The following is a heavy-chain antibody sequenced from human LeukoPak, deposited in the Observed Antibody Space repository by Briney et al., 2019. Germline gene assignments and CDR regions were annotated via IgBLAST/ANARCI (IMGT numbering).Heavy chain of an antibody. Sequence: ASVKVSCKASGYTFTSSYIHWVRQAPGQGLEWMGMIYPRDGSTSYAQKFQGRVTMTRNTSISTAYMELSSLRSEDTAVYYCATDYGDYGLGYWGQGTLVTVSS. CDR3: ATDYGDYGLGY. V-gene: IGHV1-46*01. CDR2: IYPRDGST. J-gene: IGHJ4*02. D-gene: IGHD4-17*01. CDR1: GYTFTSSY.